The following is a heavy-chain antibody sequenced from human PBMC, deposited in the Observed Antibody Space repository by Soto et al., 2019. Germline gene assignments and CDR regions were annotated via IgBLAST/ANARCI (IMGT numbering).Heavy chain of an antibody. CDR2: INHSGST. J-gene: IGHJ6*02. V-gene: IGHV4-34*01. CDR3: ARGSGLTGYYRNYYYGMDV. CDR1: GGSFSGYY. D-gene: IGHD3-9*01. Sequence: SETLSLTCAVYGGSFSGYYWSWIRQPPGKGLEWIGEINHSGSTNYNPSLKSRATISVDTSKNQFSLKLSSVTAADTAVYYCARGSGLTGYYRNYYYGMDVWGQGTTVTVSS.